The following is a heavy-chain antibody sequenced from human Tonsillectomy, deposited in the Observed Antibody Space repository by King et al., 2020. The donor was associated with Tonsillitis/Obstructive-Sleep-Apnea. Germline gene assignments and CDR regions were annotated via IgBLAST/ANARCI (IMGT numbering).Heavy chain of an antibody. Sequence: VQLQQWGAGLLKPSETLSLTCAVYGGSFSGYYWSWIRQPPGKGLEWMGEINNSGTTNYNPSLKSRVTISVDTSKNQFSLKLSSVTAADTAVYYCAREGTGVHYYYYMDVWGKGTTVTVSS. J-gene: IGHJ6*03. CDR1: GGSFSGYY. CDR3: AREGTGVHYYYYMDV. V-gene: IGHV4-34*01. D-gene: IGHD3-10*01. CDR2: INNSGTT.